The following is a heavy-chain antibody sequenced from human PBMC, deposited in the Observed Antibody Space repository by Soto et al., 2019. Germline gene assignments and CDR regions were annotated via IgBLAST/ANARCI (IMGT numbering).Heavy chain of an antibody. CDR1: GDSISSGGSS. Sequence: SETLSLTCVVSGDSISSGGSSWTLFRQPPGKGLEWIGHIYQSGSTLYNPSLESRVTISVDKSKNQFSLELNSVTAADTAVYYCARDTRDASYFEYWGQGILVTVS. V-gene: IGHV4-30-2*01. J-gene: IGHJ4*02. D-gene: IGHD1-26*01. CDR3: ARDTRDASYFEY. CDR2: IYQSGST.